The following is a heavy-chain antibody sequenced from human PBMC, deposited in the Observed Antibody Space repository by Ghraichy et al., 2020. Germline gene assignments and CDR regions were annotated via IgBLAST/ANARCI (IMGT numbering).Heavy chain of an antibody. J-gene: IGHJ4*02. CDR2: ISAYNGNT. V-gene: IGHV1-18*04. Sequence: ASVKVSCKASGYTFTNYGISWVRQAPGQGLEWMGWISAYNGNTDYAQKLQGRVTMTTDTATSTAYMELRSLRSDDTAVYYCARDPTYGDRSSPGDYWGQGTLVTVSS. CDR1: GYTFTNYG. CDR3: ARDPTYGDRSSPGDY. D-gene: IGHD4-17*01.